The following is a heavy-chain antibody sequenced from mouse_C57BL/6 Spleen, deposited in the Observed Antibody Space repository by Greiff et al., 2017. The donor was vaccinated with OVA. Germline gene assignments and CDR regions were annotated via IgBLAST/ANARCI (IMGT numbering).Heavy chain of an antibody. CDR1: GYTFTSYW. CDR2: IDPSDSYT. J-gene: IGHJ2*01. D-gene: IGHD2-14*01. V-gene: IGHV1-69*01. CDR3: ARRGTHYFDY. Sequence: QVQLKQPGAELVMPGASVKLSCKASGYTFTSYWMHWVKQRPGQGLEWIGEIDPSDSYTNYNQKFKGKSTLTVDKSSSTAYMQLSSLTSEDSAVYYCARRGTHYFDYWGQGTTLTVSS.